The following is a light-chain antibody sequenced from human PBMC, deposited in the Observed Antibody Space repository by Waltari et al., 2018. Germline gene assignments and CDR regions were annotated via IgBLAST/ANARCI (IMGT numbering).Light chain of an antibody. CDR1: SSDVGGYNY. CDR2: DVS. CDR3: CSYAGSYTYVV. J-gene: IGLJ2*01. V-gene: IGLV2-11*01. Sequence: QSALTQPRSVSGSPGQSVTISCTGTSSDVGGYNYVSWYQQHPGKAPKLMIYDVSKRTSGVPDRFSGSKSGNPASLTISGLQAEDEADYYCCSYAGSYTYVVFGGGTKLTVL.